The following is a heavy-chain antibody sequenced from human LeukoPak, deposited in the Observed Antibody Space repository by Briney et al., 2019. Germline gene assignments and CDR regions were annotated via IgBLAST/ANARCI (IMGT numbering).Heavy chain of an antibody. CDR2: IYYSGST. CDR1: DGSISSSSYY. J-gene: IGHJ3*02. V-gene: IGHV4-39*07. D-gene: IGHD3-22*01. CDR3: ASKWVTYYYNSSAYHYPTDVFDI. Sequence: SETLSLTCTVSDGSISSSSYYWGWIRQPPGKGLEWIGSIYYSGSTYYNPSLKSRVTISVDTSKNQFSLKLSSVTAADMAVYYCASKWVTYYYNSSAYHYPTDVFDIWGQGTMVTVSS.